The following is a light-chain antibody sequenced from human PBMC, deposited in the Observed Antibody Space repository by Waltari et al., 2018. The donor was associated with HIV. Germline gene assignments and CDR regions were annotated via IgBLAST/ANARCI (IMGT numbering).Light chain of an antibody. J-gene: IGKJ2*01. V-gene: IGKV1-5*03. CDR2: IAA. CDR1: QSISKW. CDR3: QQYNSYSYT. Sequence: DIQMTQSPSILSASVGDRVTITCRASQSISKWLTWYQQKQGKDPQILIYIAATLGSGVPSRISGSGSGTEFTLTINGLQPDDYATYYCQQYNSYSYTFGQGTKVEIK.